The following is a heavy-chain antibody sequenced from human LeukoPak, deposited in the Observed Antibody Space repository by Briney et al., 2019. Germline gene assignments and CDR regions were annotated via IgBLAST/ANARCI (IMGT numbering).Heavy chain of an antibody. V-gene: IGHV3-23*01. J-gene: IGHJ6*02. CDR3: AKMGLTIFGVVIHPRYYYGMDV. Sequence: GGSLRLSCAASGFTFSSYAMSWVRQAPGKGLEWVSAISGSGGSTYYADSVKGRFTISRDNSKNTLYLQMNSLRAEDTAVYYCAKMGLTIFGVVIHPRYYYGMDVWGQGTTVTVSS. CDR2: ISGSGGST. CDR1: GFTFSSYA. D-gene: IGHD3-3*01.